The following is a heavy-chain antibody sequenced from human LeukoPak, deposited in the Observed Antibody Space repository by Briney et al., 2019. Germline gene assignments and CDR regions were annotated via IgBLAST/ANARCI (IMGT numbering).Heavy chain of an antibody. CDR2: IYYSGNT. V-gene: IGHV4-59*01. CDR3: ARTKPLDPFDF. Sequence: SEALSITCTVSGGSISSYYWSWIRQPPGKGLEWIGYIYYSGNTYYNPSLKSRVTISVDTSKNQFSLRVNSVTAADTAVYYCARTKPLDPFDFWGQGTVVAVSS. CDR1: GGSISSYY. J-gene: IGHJ3*01.